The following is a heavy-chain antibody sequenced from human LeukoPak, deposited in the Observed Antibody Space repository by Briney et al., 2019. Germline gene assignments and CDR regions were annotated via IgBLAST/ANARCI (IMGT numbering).Heavy chain of an antibody. V-gene: IGHV4-30-2*01. J-gene: IGHJ4*02. CDR3: ARGYDVLTSHDYFDY. CDR1: GGSISNGGHA. CDR2: IFHSGHS. Sequence: SETLSLTCGVSGGSISNGGHAWSWIRQPPGKGLEWIGYIFHSGHSYYNPSLKSRVTISLDRSKNQFSLKLSSVTAADTAVYYCARGYDVLTSHDYFDYWGQGTLVTVSS. D-gene: IGHD3-9*01.